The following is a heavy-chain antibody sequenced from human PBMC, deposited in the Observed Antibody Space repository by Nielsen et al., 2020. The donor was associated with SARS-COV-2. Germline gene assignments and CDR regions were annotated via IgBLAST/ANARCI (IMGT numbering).Heavy chain of an antibody. J-gene: IGHJ4*02. Sequence: ESLKIPCAAPGFTFSRYAMSWVRQAPGKGLEWVSAISGSGGSTYYADSVKGRFTISRDNSKNTLYLQMNSLRAEDTAVYYCAKGPYSYGYWDYWGQGTLVTVSS. CDR2: ISGSGGST. CDR1: GFTFSRYA. V-gene: IGHV3-23*01. D-gene: IGHD5-18*01. CDR3: AKGPYSYGYWDY.